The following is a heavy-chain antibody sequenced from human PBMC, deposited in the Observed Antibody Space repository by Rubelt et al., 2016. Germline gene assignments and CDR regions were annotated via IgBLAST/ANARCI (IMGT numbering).Heavy chain of an antibody. Sequence: QVQLQESGPGLVKPSQTLSLTCTVSGGSISSGGYYWSWIRQHPGKGLEWIGYIYYSGSTYYNPSLKGRVTISVDTSKNQFSLKLSSVTAADTAGYYCARDCSSTSCYTDPWGQGTLVTVSS. V-gene: IGHV4-31*03. J-gene: IGHJ5*02. CDR3: ARDCSSTSCYTDP. D-gene: IGHD2-2*02. CDR1: GGSISSGGYY. CDR2: IYYSGST.